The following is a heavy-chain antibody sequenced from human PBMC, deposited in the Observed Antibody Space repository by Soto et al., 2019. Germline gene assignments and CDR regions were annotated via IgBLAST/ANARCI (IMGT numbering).Heavy chain of an antibody. J-gene: IGHJ4*02. V-gene: IGHV3-30-3*01. CDR1: GFTFSSYA. D-gene: IGHD6-19*01. CDR3: ARQDGNIAVTGSDY. Sequence: GGSLRLSCAASGFTFSSYAMHWVRQAPGKGLEWVAVISYDASDKYYADSVKGRFTISRDNSKNTLYLQMISLRAEDTAMYYCARQDGNIAVTGSDYWGQGTLVTVSS. CDR2: ISYDASDK.